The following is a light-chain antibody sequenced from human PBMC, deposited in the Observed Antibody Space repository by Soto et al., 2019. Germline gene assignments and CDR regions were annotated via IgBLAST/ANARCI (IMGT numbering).Light chain of an antibody. V-gene: IGLV1-51*01. CDR2: DTD. CDR3: AAWDSGLSAVV. Sequence: QSVLTQPPSVSAAPGQKVAISCSGSTSKIGNNYVSWYQQLPEKAPKLLIYDTDKRPSGIPDRFSGSKSGTSATLGITGLQTGDEAEYYCAAWDSGLSAVVFGGGTKLTVL. J-gene: IGLJ3*02. CDR1: TSKIGNNY.